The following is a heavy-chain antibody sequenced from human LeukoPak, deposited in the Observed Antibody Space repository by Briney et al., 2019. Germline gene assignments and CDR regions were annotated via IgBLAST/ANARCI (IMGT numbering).Heavy chain of an antibody. J-gene: IGHJ5*02. V-gene: IGHV3-33*01. CDR2: IWYDGSKT. D-gene: IGHD1-7*01. Sequence: GGSLRLSCAASGFTFSTYGMHWVRQAPGKGLEWVAVIWYDGSKTYYVDSVKGRFSISRDNSKNALYLQMNSLRAEDTALYYCARWNSNWFDPWGQGTLVTVSS. CDR3: ARWNSNWFDP. CDR1: GFTFSTYG.